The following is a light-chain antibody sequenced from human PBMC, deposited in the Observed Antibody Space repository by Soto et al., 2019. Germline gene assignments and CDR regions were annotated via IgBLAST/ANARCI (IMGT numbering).Light chain of an antibody. J-gene: IGKJ1*01. CDR2: DAS. Sequence: DIQLTPSPSTLSASIGDRVTITCRASQSINKFLGWCQQKPGKAPQNLIYDASSLESGVPSRFSSTGSGTEFTLTISSLQPHDFATYYCQQYNSYSVTFGQGTKVDI. V-gene: IGKV1-5*01. CDR1: QSINKF. CDR3: QQYNSYSVT.